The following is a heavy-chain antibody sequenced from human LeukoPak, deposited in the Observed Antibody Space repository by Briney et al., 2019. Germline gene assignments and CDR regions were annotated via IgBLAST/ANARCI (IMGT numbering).Heavy chain of an antibody. CDR3: ARGTLLRAVAGTLPTYYYYGMDV. J-gene: IGHJ6*02. D-gene: IGHD6-19*01. CDR1: GYTFTSYD. CDR2: MNPNSGNT. V-gene: IGHV1-8*01. Sequence: ASVKVSCKASGYTFTSYDINWVRQATGEGLEWMGWMNPNSGNTGYAQKFQARVTMTRNTSISTAYMELSSLRSEDTAVYYCARGTLLRAVAGTLPTYYYYGMDVWGQGTTVTVSS.